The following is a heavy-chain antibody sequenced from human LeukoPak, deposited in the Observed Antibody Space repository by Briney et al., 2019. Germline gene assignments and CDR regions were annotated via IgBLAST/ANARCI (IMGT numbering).Heavy chain of an antibody. Sequence: GGSLRLSRAASGFTFSDYYMSWIRQAPGKGLEWVSYISSSGSTIYYADSVRGRFTISRDNAKNSLYLQMNSLRAEDTAVYYCANNPKLLADAFDIWGQGTMVTVSS. CDR1: GFTFSDYY. CDR3: ANNPKLLADAFDI. V-gene: IGHV3-11*01. CDR2: ISSSGSTI. D-gene: IGHD2-15*01. J-gene: IGHJ3*02.